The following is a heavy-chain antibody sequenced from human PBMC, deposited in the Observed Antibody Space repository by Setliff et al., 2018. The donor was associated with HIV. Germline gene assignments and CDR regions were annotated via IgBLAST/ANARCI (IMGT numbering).Heavy chain of an antibody. V-gene: IGHV1-2*02. J-gene: IGHJ4*02. CDR2: INPHSGGT. CDR1: GYTFTGYY. Sequence: SVKVSCKASGYTFTGYYIHWVRQAPGQGLEWMGWINPHSGGTNYAQNFQGRVTMTRDTSIRTAYMELSRLRSDDTAVCYCATFYKVIETTSFDYWGQGTQVTVSS. D-gene: IGHD1-7*01. CDR3: ATFYKVIETTSFDY.